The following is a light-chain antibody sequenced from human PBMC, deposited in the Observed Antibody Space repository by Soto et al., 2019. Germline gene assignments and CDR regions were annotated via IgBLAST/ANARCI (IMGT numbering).Light chain of an antibody. J-gene: IGLJ2*01. CDR1: SSDVGGYNY. CDR3: SSYTSSSTPVV. CDR2: DVS. V-gene: IGLV2-14*03. Sequence: QLVLTQPASVSGSPGQSITLSCTGTSSDVGGYNYVSWYQQHPGKAPKLLIYDVSNRPSGVSDRFSGSKSGNTASLTISGLQAEDEADYYCSSYTSSSTPVVFGGGTQLTVL.